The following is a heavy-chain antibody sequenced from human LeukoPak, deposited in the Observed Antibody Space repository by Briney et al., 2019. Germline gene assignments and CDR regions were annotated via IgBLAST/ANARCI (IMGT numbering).Heavy chain of an antibody. Sequence: GGSLRLSCAASGFTFSSYSMNWVRQAPGKGLEWVSSISSSSSYIYYADSVKGRFTISRDNAKNSLYLQMNSLRAEDTAVYYCARGTYDFWRKNYFDYWGQGTLVTVSS. D-gene: IGHD3-3*01. J-gene: IGHJ4*02. CDR1: GFTFSSYS. CDR3: ARGTYDFWRKNYFDY. V-gene: IGHV3-21*01. CDR2: ISSSSSYI.